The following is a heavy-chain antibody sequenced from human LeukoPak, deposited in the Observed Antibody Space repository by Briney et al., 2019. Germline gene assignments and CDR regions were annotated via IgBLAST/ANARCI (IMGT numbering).Heavy chain of an antibody. J-gene: IGHJ4*02. CDR1: GYTFTGYY. CDR3: ARGSGSSWYLTDY. V-gene: IGHV1-2*02. Sequence: ASVKVSCKASGYTFTGYYMHWVRQAPGQGLEWMGWINPNSGGTNYAQKFQGRVIMTRDTSISTAYMELSRLRSDDTAVYYCARGSGSSWYLTDYWGQGTLVTVSS. CDR2: INPNSGGT. D-gene: IGHD6-13*01.